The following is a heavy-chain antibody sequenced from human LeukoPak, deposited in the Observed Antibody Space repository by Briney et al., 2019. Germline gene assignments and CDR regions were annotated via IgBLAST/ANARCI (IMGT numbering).Heavy chain of an antibody. CDR3: ARVGLRYYDSSGYYSNWFDP. J-gene: IGHJ5*02. CDR2: IYYSGST. D-gene: IGHD3-22*01. Sequence: SETLSLTCTVSGGSISSYYWSWIRQPPGKGLEWIGNIYYSGSTNYNPSLKSRVTISVDTSKNQFSLKLSSVTAADTAVYYCARVGLRYYDSSGYYSNWFDPWGQGTLVTVSS. CDR1: GGSISSYY. V-gene: IGHV4-59*01.